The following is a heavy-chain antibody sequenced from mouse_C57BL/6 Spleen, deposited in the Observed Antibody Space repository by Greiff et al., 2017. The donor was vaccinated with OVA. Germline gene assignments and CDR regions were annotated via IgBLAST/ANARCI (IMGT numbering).Heavy chain of an antibody. Sequence: QVQLQQSGAELVRPGASVTLSCKASGYTFTDYEMHWVKQTPVHGLEWIGAIDPETGGTAYNQKFKGKAILTADKSSSTAYMELRSLTSEDSAVYYCTRPIYYGSRNYFDYWGQGTTLTVSS. CDR3: TRPIYYGSRNYFDY. CDR1: GYTFTDYE. CDR2: IDPETGGT. V-gene: IGHV1-15*01. J-gene: IGHJ2*01. D-gene: IGHD1-1*01.